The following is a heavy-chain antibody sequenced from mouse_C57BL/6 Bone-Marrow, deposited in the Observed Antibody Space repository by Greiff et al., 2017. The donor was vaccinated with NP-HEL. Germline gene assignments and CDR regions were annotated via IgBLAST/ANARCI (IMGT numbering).Heavy chain of an antibody. CDR1: GYTFTSYG. D-gene: IGHD1-1*01. CDR2: IYPRSGNT. J-gene: IGHJ4*01. CDR3: ARLLRGAMDY. Sequence: VMLVESGAELARPGASVKLSCKASGYTFTSYGISWVKQRTGQGLEWIGEIYPRSGNTYYNEKFKGKATLTADKSSSTAYMELRSLTSEDSAVYFCARLLRGAMDYWGQGTSVTVSS. V-gene: IGHV1-81*01.